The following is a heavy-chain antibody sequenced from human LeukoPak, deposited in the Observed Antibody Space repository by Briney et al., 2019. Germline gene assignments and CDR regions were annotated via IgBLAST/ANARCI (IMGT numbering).Heavy chain of an antibody. J-gene: IGHJ4*02. Sequence: GEALKISCKGSGYIFTNYGIGWVRQLAGKGLEWMGVIYPGDSDSRYSPSFQGQVTISADKSISTAYLQWSSLKASDTAMYYCARQSDYELFYWGQGTLVTVSS. D-gene: IGHD5-12*01. V-gene: IGHV5-51*01. CDR3: ARQSDYELFY. CDR2: IYPGDSDS. CDR1: GYIFTNYG.